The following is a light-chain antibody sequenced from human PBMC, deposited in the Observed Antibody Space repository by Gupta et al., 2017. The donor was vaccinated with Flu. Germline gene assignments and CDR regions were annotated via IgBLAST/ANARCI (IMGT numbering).Light chain of an antibody. J-gene: IGKJ2*01. CDR3: QQSYTNPYT. CDR2: AAS. V-gene: IGKV1-39*01. Sequence: DIQMTQSPSSLSVSVGDRVPITCRASQFISTYMNWYRQRPGEAPKLLIFAASSLQGGVPSRFSGGGSGTDFTLTISSLQPEEFATYYCQQSYTNPYTFGHGTKLEI. CDR1: QFISTY.